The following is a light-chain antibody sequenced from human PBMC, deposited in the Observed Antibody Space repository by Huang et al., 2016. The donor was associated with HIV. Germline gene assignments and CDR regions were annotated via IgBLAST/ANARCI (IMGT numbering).Light chain of an antibody. CDR1: QDISGY. CDR2: GAS. CDR3: QQYSDYPRT. J-gene: IGKJ1*01. V-gene: IGKV1-8*01. Sequence: ATRMTQSPSSLSAATGDRVTITCRASQDISGYLAWYQQKPGKAPKRLIYGASSLQTGIPSRFSGYESGTDFTLTIGCLQSEDFATYYCQQYSDYPRTFGQGTKVEFK.